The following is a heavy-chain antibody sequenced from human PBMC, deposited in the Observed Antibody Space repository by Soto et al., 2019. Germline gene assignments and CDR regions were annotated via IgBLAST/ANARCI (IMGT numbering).Heavy chain of an antibody. J-gene: IGHJ6*02. D-gene: IGHD3-3*01. Sequence: PGGSLRLSCVVSGFTVSSSNYMSWVRQAPGKGLEWVSVIYTGGTTYYADSVKGRFTISRDNSKNTLYLQMNSLRAEDTAVYYCVGISTIFGVVPLGMDVWGQGTTVTVSS. CDR3: VGISTIFGVVPLGMDV. CDR2: IYTGGTT. V-gene: IGHV3-53*01. CDR1: GFTVSSSNY.